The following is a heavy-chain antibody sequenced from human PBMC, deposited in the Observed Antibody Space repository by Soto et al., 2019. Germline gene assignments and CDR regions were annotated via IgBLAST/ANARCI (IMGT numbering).Heavy chain of an antibody. Sequence: PSETLSLTCTVSGASITDSYWSWIRQPPEKGLEWIGYIYFSGIANYNPFLKSRATISRDTSKNEFSLKLTSVTAADTAIYYCARGDSDLAVSEAAYWGQGTLVTVS. V-gene: IGHV4-59*01. J-gene: IGHJ1*01. D-gene: IGHD2-15*01. CDR2: IYFSGIA. CDR3: ARGDSDLAVSEAAY. CDR1: GASITDSY.